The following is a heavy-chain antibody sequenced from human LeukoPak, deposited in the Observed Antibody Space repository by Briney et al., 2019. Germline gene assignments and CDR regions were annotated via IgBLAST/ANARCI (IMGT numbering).Heavy chain of an antibody. CDR1: GFTSTSYS. Sequence: PGGSLRLSCAASGFTSTSYSINWVRQAPGKGLEWVSCSSSSRNYISYADSVKGRFTVFRDNARKSLYLQMNSLRADDTAVYYCARGERTAAADYWGQGTLVTVSS. J-gene: IGHJ4*02. D-gene: IGHD6-13*01. CDR3: ARGERTAAADY. V-gene: IGHV3-21*01. CDR2: SSSSRNYI.